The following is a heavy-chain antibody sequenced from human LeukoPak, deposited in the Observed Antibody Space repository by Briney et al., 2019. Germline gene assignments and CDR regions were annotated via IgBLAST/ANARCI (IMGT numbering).Heavy chain of an antibody. V-gene: IGHV4-59*01. CDR1: GGSISSYY. CDR2: IYYSGST. J-gene: IGHJ4*02. D-gene: IGHD3-3*01. CDR3: ARAGGDFGDYFDY. Sequence: SETLSLTCTVSGGSISSYYWSWIRQPPGKGLEWIGYIYYSGSTNYNPSLKSRVTISVDTSKNQFSLKLSSVTAADTAVYYCARAGGDFGDYFDYWGQGTLATVSS.